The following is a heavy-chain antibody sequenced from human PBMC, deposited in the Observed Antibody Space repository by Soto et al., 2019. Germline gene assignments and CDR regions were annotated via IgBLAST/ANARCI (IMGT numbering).Heavy chain of an antibody. D-gene: IGHD6-13*01. V-gene: IGHV3-33*01. CDR3: ARDRSLGIAAAGLDY. J-gene: IGHJ4*02. CDR2: ISYAGSNK. Sequence: GGSLRLSCEASGFTFTTFGIHWVRQAPGKGLEWVAVISYAGSNKYIADPFRGRFTISRDNSKNMVYLQMKSLRVDDTAVYYCARDRSLGIAAAGLDYSGPRTLVTVSS. CDR1: GFTFTTFG.